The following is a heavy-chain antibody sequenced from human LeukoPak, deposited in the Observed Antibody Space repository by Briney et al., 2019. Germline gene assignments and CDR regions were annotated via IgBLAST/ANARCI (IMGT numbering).Heavy chain of an antibody. Sequence: PSETLSLTCAVYGGSFSGYYWSWIRQPPGKGLEWIGEINHSGSTNYNPSLKSQVTISVDTSKNQFSLKLSSVTAADTAVYYCARVSIVGATRIDYWDQGTLVTVSS. CDR3: ARVSIVGATRIDY. D-gene: IGHD1-26*01. J-gene: IGHJ4*02. V-gene: IGHV4-34*01. CDR2: INHSGST. CDR1: GGSFSGYY.